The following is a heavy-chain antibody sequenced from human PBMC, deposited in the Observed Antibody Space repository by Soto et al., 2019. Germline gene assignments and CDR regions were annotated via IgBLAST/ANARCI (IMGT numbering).Heavy chain of an antibody. D-gene: IGHD3-10*01. J-gene: IGHJ4*02. CDR1: GGSFSGYY. Sequence: PSETLSLTCAVYGGSFSGYYWSWIRQPPGKGLEWIGEINHSGSTNYNPSLKSRVTISVDTSKNQFSLKLSSVTAADTAVYYCARGFDDYGSGSPSLGFDYWGQGTLVTVSS. V-gene: IGHV4-34*01. CDR3: ARGFDDYGSGSPSLGFDY. CDR2: INHSGST.